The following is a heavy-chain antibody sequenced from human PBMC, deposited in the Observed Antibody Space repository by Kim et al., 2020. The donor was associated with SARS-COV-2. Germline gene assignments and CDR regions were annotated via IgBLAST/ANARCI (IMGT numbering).Heavy chain of an antibody. J-gene: IGHJ4*02. V-gene: IGHV1-69*13. Sequence: SVKVSCKASGGTFSSYAISWVRQAPGQGLEWMGGIIPIFGTANYAQKFQGRVTITADESTSTAYMELSSLRSEDTAVYYCARDRGGDYVLLDGPFDYWGQGTLVTVSS. CDR2: IIPIFGTA. CDR1: GGTFSSYA. D-gene: IGHD4-17*01. CDR3: ARDRGGDYVLLDGPFDY.